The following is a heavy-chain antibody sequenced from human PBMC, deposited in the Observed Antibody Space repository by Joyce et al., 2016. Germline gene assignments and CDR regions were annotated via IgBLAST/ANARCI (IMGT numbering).Heavy chain of an antibody. CDR2: ISSSSSYI. CDR3: ASAAVRGVMVGWFDP. D-gene: IGHD3-10*01. V-gene: IGHV3-21*06. Sequence: EVQLVESGGGLVKRGGYLRLSCAASGFSFSSYDMNWFRQAPGKGLEWVSSISSSSSYIYYADSVKGRFTISRDNAKNSLFLQMNSLRAEDTAVYYCASAAVRGVMVGWFDPWGQGTLVTVSS. J-gene: IGHJ5*02. CDR1: GFSFSSYD.